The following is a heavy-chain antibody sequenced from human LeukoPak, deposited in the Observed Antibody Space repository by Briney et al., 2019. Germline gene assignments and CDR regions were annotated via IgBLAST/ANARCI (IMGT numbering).Heavy chain of an antibody. CDR2: IIPIFGTA. Sequence: SVKVSCKACGGTFSSYASSWVRQAPGQGLEWMGGIIPIFGTANYAQKFQGRVTITTDESTSTAYMELSSLRSEDTAVYYCARGSLFGGIAAAGSDYWGQGTLVTVSS. V-gene: IGHV1-69*05. D-gene: IGHD6-13*01. J-gene: IGHJ4*02. CDR3: ARGSLFGGIAAAGSDY. CDR1: GGTFSSYA.